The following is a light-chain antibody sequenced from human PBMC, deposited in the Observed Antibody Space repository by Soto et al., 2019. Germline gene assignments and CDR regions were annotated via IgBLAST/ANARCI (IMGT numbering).Light chain of an antibody. Sequence: QSALTRPASVSGSPGQSITISCTGTSSDVGGYNYVSWYQQHPGKAPKLMIYDVSNRPSGVSNRFSGSKSGNTASLTISGLQAEDEADYYCSSYTSSSIRVFGGGTKLTVL. CDR2: DVS. V-gene: IGLV2-14*01. J-gene: IGLJ2*01. CDR1: SSDVGGYNY. CDR3: SSYTSSSIRV.